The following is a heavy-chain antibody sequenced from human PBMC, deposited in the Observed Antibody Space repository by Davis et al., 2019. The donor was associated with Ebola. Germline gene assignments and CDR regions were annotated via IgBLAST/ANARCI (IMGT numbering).Heavy chain of an antibody. CDR2: ISSSSSYI. D-gene: IGHD4-11*01. CDR3: ARDLGDSNYGYYYYYMDV. J-gene: IGHJ6*03. CDR1: GFTFSDYY. Sequence: GESLKISCAASGFTFSDYYMSWIRQAPGKGLEWVSSISSSSSYIYYADSVKGRFTISRDNAKNSLYLQMNSLRAEDTAVYYCARDLGDSNYGYYYYYMDVWGKGTTVTVSS. V-gene: IGHV3-11*06.